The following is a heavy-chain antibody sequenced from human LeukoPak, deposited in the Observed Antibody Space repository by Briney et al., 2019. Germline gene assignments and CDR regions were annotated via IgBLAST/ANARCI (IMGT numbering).Heavy chain of an antibody. V-gene: IGHV3-23*01. Sequence: HPGGSLRLSCAASGFTFSSYAMSWVRQAPGKGLEWVSAISGSGDSTYYGDSVKGRFTISRDNSKNTLYLQMNSLRAEDTAVYYCAKTRPRDSSSWSHGDYGGQGTLVTVSP. J-gene: IGHJ4*02. CDR3: AKTRPRDSSSWSHGDY. D-gene: IGHD6-13*01. CDR2: ISGSGDST. CDR1: GFTFSSYA.